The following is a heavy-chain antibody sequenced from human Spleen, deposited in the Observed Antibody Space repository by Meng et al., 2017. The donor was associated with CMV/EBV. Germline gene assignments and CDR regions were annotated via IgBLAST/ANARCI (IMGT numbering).Heavy chain of an antibody. D-gene: IGHD3-16*01. CDR1: GGSISSYY. V-gene: IGHV4-59*01. CDR2: IYNSGSG. CDR3: ARRPWGGLDY. Sequence: SETLSLTCTVSGGSISSYYWSWIRQPPGKGLEWIGYIYNSGSGNYNPSLKSRVTISIDKSNNQFSLTLNSVTTADTAVYYCARRPWGGLDYWGQGALVTVSS. J-gene: IGHJ4*02.